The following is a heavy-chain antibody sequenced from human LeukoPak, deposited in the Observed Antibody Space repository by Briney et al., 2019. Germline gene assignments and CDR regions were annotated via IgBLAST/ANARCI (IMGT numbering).Heavy chain of an antibody. Sequence: VSVKVSCKAFGYTFISYFIHWVRQAPGQGLEWMGIINPSAGSTNYAQKFQGRVTMTRDTSTSTVYMEMSSLRAEDTAIYYCARVAELSRAYYYYGMDVWGQGTTVTVSS. CDR1: GYTFISYF. CDR2: INPSAGST. V-gene: IGHV1-46*01. CDR3: ARVAELSRAYYYYGMDV. D-gene: IGHD6-13*01. J-gene: IGHJ6*02.